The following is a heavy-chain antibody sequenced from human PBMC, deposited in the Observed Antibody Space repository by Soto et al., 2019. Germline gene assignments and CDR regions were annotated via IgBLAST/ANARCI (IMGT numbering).Heavy chain of an antibody. V-gene: IGHV1-69*08. D-gene: IGHD1-26*01. CDR3: ERDGSGSYGMDV. Sequence: QVQLVQSGAEVKKPGSSVKVSCKASGCTFSSYTISWVRQAPGQGLEWMGMIIPILGIANYAQKFQGRVTITADKSTSTAYMELSSLRSEDTAVYYCERDGSGSYGMDVWGQGTTVTVSS. CDR2: IIPILGIA. J-gene: IGHJ6*02. CDR1: GCTFSSYT.